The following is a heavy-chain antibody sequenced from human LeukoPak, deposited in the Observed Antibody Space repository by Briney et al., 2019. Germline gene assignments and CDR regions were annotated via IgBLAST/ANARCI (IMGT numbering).Heavy chain of an antibody. CDR1: GYTFNNHY. CDR3: AREAEGYCSGGSCYHQEFDY. J-gene: IGHJ4*02. V-gene: IGHV1-46*02. Sequence: ASVKVSCKASGYTFNNHYMYWVRQAPGQGLEWMGVINPSGGSTSYAQKFQGRVTMTRDTSTRTVYMEVNSLRSEDTAVYYCAREAEGYCSGGSCYHQEFDYWGQGTLVTVSS. D-gene: IGHD2-15*01. CDR2: INPSGGST.